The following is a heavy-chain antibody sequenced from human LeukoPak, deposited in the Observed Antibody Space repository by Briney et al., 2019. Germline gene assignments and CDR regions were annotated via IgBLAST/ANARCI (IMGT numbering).Heavy chain of an antibody. CDR3: ARDLFALTSSSPVRWFDP. Sequence: PGGSLRLSCAASGFTFSSYGMHWVRQAPGKGLEWVAVIWYDGSNKYYADSVKGRFTISRDNSKNTLYLQMNSLRAEDTAVYYCARDLFALTSSSPVRWFDPWGQGTLVTVPS. J-gene: IGHJ5*02. V-gene: IGHV3-33*01. CDR2: IWYDGSNK. D-gene: IGHD6-6*01. CDR1: GFTFSSYG.